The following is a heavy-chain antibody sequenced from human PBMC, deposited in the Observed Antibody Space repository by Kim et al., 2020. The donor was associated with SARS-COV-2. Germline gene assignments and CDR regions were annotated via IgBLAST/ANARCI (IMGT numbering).Heavy chain of an antibody. J-gene: IGHJ4*02. D-gene: IGHD3-22*01. V-gene: IGHV4-34*01. CDR3: ARGRGSSGYYFDY. Sequence: YNPSLKSRVTISVDTSKNQFSLKLSSVTAADTAVYYCARGRGSSGYYFDYWGQGTLVTVSS.